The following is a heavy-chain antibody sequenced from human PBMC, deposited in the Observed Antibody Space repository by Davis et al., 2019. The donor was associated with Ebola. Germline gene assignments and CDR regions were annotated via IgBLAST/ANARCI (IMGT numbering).Heavy chain of an antibody. V-gene: IGHV1-2*02. CDR3: ARGGYGDYVGVGMDV. CDR2: INPNSGGT. CDR1: GYTFTSYY. Sequence: ASVKVSCKASGYTFTSYYMHWVRQAPGQGLEWMGWINPNSGGTNYAQKFQGRFTMTRDKSISTAYMELSSLRSDDTAVYYCARGGYGDYVGVGMDVWGQGTTVTVSS. D-gene: IGHD4-17*01. J-gene: IGHJ6*02.